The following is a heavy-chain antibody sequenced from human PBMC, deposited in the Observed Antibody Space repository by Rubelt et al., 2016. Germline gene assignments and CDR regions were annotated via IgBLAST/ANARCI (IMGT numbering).Heavy chain of an antibody. Sequence: QVQLVQSGAEVKKPGSSVKVSCKASGGTFSTYAISWVRQAPGQGLEWMGGIIPIFGTANYAQKFQGRVTITADESTSTAYMELSSLRSEDTAVYYCARDMGSASAPTLFPLVSCENSPSDTSSVAVGCLAQDF. V-gene: IGHV1-69*12. CDR1: GGTFSTYA. CDR3: ARDMGSASAPTLFPLVSCENSPSDTSSVAVGCLAQDF. D-gene: IGHD3-10*01. CDR2: IIPIFGTA. J-gene: IGHJ1*01.